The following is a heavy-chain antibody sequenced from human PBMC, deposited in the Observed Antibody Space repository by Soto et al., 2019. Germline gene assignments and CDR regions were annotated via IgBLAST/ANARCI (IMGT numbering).Heavy chain of an antibody. J-gene: IGHJ5*02. V-gene: IGHV4-31*03. CDR3: ARSIFP. CDR2: IYYSGST. CDR1: GGSISSGGYY. Sequence: QGQLQESRPGLVKPSQTLSLTCTVSGGSISSGGYYWSWIRQHQGKGLEWIGYIYYSGSTYYNPSLKRRVTISVDPSKNQFSLKLSAVTAPDTAVYYCARSIFPWGQGTLVTVSS. D-gene: IGHD6-6*01.